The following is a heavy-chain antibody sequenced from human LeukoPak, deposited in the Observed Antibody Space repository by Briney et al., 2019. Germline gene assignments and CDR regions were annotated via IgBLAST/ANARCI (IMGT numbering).Heavy chain of an antibody. J-gene: IGHJ6*03. Sequence: ASVKVSCKASGYTFTSYGISWVRQAPGQGLEWMGWISAYNGNTNYAQKPQGRVTMTTDTSTSTAYMELRSLRSDDTAVYYCARVKSGYDFWSGYPLGTAGYYYYYMDVWGKGTTVTVSS. V-gene: IGHV1-18*01. CDR1: GYTFTSYG. D-gene: IGHD3-3*01. CDR2: ISAYNGNT. CDR3: ARVKSGYDFWSGYPLGTAGYYYYYMDV.